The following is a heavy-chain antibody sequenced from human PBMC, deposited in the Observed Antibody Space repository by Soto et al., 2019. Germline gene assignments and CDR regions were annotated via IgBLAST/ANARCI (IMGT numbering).Heavy chain of an antibody. CDR1: GDSYSISTYS. CDR2: IYQSGVT. Sequence: SETLSLTCNMSGDSYSISTYSWSWIRQPPGKALQWIGFIYQSGVTSYNPSLASRVSISLDRTNNQCSLKLKSVTAADTAVYFCAGMPYTSGLRFDPWGPGTLVTVSS. D-gene: IGHD6-19*01. J-gene: IGHJ5*02. V-gene: IGHV4-30-2*01. CDR3: AGMPYTSGLRFDP.